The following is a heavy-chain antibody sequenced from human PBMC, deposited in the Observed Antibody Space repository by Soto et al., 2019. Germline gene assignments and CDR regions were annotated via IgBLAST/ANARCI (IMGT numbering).Heavy chain of an antibody. CDR3: ARGPPIFY. V-gene: IGHV4-59*12. CDR2: IYYSVST. CDR1: VGSISSYY. Sequence: PSETLSLTCTVSVGSISSYYWSWIRQPPGKGLEWIGYIYYSVSTYYNPSLKSRVTISVDRSKNQFSLKLSSVTAADTAVYYCARGPPIFYWGQGTLVTVSS. J-gene: IGHJ4*02. D-gene: IGHD3-9*01.